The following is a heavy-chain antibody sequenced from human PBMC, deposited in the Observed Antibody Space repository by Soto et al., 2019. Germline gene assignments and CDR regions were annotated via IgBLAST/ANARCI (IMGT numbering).Heavy chain of an antibody. Sequence: SVKVLLQGFRYTLTELSMHWVRQAPVKGLEWMGGFDPEDGETIYAQKFQGRVTMTEDTSTDTAYMELSSLRSEDTAVYYCATARTNPYDFWSGYYVYWGQGTLVTVSS. CDR2: FDPEDGET. J-gene: IGHJ4*02. D-gene: IGHD3-3*01. CDR1: YTLTELS. CDR3: ATARTNPYDFWSGYYVY. V-gene: IGHV1-24*01.